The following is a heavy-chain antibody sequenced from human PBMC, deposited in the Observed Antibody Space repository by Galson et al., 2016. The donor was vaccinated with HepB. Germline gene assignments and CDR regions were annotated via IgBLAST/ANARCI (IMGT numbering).Heavy chain of an antibody. J-gene: IGHJ4*02. CDR3: AKMDEGTSKRNIDY. V-gene: IGHV3-23*01. D-gene: IGHD2-2*03. CDR2: VSGSGGST. CDR1: GFTFTSYA. Sequence: SLRLSCAASGFTFTSYAMIWVRQAPGKGLEWVSAVSGSGGSTYYADSVKGRFTISRDNSKNTLYLQMNSLRAEDTAVYSCAKMDEGTSKRNIDYWGQGTLVTVST.